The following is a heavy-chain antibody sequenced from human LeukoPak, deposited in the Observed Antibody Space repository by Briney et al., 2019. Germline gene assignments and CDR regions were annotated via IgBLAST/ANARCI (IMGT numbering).Heavy chain of an antibody. CDR2: TYYRSKWYN. Sequence: SQTLSLTCAISGDSVSSNSAAWNWIRQSPSRGLEWLGRTYYRSKWYNDYAVSVESRITINPDTSKNQFSLQLNSVTPEDTAVYYRARERHSGYSGYGLFDYWGQGTLVTVSS. CDR3: ARERHSGYSGYGLFDY. CDR1: GDSVSSNSAA. D-gene: IGHD5-12*01. J-gene: IGHJ4*02. V-gene: IGHV6-1*01.